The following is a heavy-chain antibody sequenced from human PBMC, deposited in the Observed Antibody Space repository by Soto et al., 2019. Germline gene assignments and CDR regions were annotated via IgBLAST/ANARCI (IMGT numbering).Heavy chain of an antibody. CDR3: PNSERIAARPFDY. V-gene: IGHV3-9*01. D-gene: IGHD6-6*01. CDR2: ISWNGSSI. J-gene: IGHJ4*02. CDR1: GFMFGDYA. Sequence: EVQLVESGGGLVQPGRSLRLSCEASGFMFGDYAMYWVRQAPGKGLEWVSGISWNGSSIVYADSVKGRFTISRDNAKNALYLQTNSPKPEDTALYFCPNSERIAARPFDYWGQGTLVTVSS.